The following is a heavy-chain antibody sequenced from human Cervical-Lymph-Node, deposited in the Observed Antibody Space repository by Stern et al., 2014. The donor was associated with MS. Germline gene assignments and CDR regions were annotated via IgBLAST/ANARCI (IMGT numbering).Heavy chain of an antibody. CDR1: GFSLSTSGVG. V-gene: IGHV2-5*02. J-gene: IGHJ4*02. CDR2: IYWDDDK. Sequence: QVTLKESGPTLVKPTQTLTLTCTFSGFSLSTSGVGGGRIRQPPGKALEWLALIYWDDDKRYSPSLKSRLTITKDTSKTQVVLTMTNMDPVDTATYYCARNRNYYDRSDLFDYWGQGTLVTVSS. D-gene: IGHD3-22*01. CDR3: ARNRNYYDRSDLFDY.